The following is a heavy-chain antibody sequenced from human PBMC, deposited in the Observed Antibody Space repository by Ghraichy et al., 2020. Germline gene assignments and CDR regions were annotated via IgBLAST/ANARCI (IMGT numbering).Heavy chain of an antibody. V-gene: IGHV4-34*01. CDR3: ARGRKSSQQLVPLPFDY. Sequence: SKTLSLTCAVYNGPFDSYFWSWIRQPPGKGLEWIGEINHSGSTNYNPSLKSRVTISVDTSKNQFSLRLSSVTAADTAVYYCARGRKSSQQLVPLPFDYWGQGTLVTVSS. CDR2: INHSGST. J-gene: IGHJ4*02. D-gene: IGHD6-13*01. CDR1: NGPFDSYF.